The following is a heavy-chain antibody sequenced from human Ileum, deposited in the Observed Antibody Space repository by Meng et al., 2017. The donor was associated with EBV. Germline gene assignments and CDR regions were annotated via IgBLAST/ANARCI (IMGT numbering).Heavy chain of an antibody. CDR3: ARDLRVGGAFDY. V-gene: IGHV4-61*08. CDR2: VNYNGDS. J-gene: IGHJ4*02. Sequence: QVQPQPSRPGRVRPSETLSLPFPVSAASVTSSGYYWSWPRQSPGKGLEWLGYVNYNGDSTYNPSLKSRVTIFIDTSKKQFYLNLTSATAADTAIYYCARDLRVGGAFDYWGQGTLVTVSS. D-gene: IGHD1-26*01. CDR1: AASVTSSGYY.